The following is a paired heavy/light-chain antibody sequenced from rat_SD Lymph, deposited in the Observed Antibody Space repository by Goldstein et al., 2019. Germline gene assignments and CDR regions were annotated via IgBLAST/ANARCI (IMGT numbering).Light chain of an antibody. CDR2: KAS. V-gene: IGKV6S10*01. Sequence: DIVMTQSPTSMSISVGDRVTMNCKASQNVGSNVDWYQQKTGQSPKLLIYKASNRYTGVPDRFTGSGSGTDFTFTISNMQAEDLAVYYCMQSNSYWTFGGGTKLELK. J-gene: IGKJ1*01. CDR3: MQSNSYWT. CDR1: QNVGSN.
Heavy chain of an antibody. V-gene: IGHV5-62*01. Sequence: VQLVESGGGLVQPGKSLKLSCSASGFTFSSYGMHWIRQAPGKGLDWVAYISSSSGTVYADAVKGRFTISRDNAKNTLYLQLNSLKSEDTAIYYCARRGWRVSLFDYWGQGVMVTVSS. D-gene: IGHD1-11*01. CDR2: ISSSSGT. CDR1: GFTFSSYG. J-gene: IGHJ2*01. CDR3: ARRGWRVSLFDY.